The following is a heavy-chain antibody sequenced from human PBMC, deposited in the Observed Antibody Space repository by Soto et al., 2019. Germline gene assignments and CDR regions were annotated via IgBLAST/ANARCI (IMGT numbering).Heavy chain of an antibody. CDR3: ARDPFMPYGMDV. Sequence: LRLSCTASGFSFVNYGVFCVLQAPGKGLEWVAAILYDGSHKFYADSVRGRFTISRDNSKNTLYLQIDSLRAEDTAVYYCARDPFMPYGMDVWGQGTTVIVSS. V-gene: IGHV3-30*03. CDR2: ILYDGSHK. D-gene: IGHD2-2*01. J-gene: IGHJ6*02. CDR1: GFSFVNYG.